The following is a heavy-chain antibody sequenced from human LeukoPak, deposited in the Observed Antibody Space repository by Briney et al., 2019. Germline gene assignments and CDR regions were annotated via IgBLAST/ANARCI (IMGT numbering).Heavy chain of an antibody. CDR3: ARVGGTNYYYYGMDV. J-gene: IGHJ6*02. Sequence: PSETLSLTCTVSGGSISSYYWSWFRQPPGKGLEWIGYIYYSGSTNYNPSLKSRVTISVDTSKNQFSLKLSSVTAADTAVYYCARVGGTNYYYYGMDVWGQGTTVTDSS. V-gene: IGHV4-59*01. CDR2: IYYSGST. CDR1: GGSISSYY. D-gene: IGHD1-1*01.